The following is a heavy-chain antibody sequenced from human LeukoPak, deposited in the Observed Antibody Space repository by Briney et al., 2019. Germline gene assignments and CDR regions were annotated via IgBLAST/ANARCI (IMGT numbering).Heavy chain of an antibody. J-gene: IGHJ4*02. CDR1: GFTFDDYA. D-gene: IGHD6-13*01. Sequence: GRSLRLSCAASGFTFDDYAMHWVRQAPGKGLEWVSGISWNSGSIGYADSVKGRFTISRDNAKNSLYLQMNGLRAEDTALYYCAKDRVAAAVYFFDYWGQGTLVTVSS. V-gene: IGHV3-9*01. CDR3: AKDRVAAAVYFFDY. CDR2: ISWNSGSI.